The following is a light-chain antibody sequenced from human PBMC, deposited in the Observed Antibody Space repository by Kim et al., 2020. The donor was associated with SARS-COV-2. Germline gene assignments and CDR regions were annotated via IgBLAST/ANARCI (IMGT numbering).Light chain of an antibody. J-gene: IGLJ3*02. CDR1: ALPKQY. CDR2: KDT. V-gene: IGLV3-25*03. Sequence: SYELTQPPSVSVSPGQTARITCSGDALPKQYAYWYQQKPGQAPVLLIYKDTERPSGIPKRFSGSSSGTTVTLTISGVQAEDEADYYCQSADSSGTPWVFGGGTQLTVL. CDR3: QSADSSGTPWV.